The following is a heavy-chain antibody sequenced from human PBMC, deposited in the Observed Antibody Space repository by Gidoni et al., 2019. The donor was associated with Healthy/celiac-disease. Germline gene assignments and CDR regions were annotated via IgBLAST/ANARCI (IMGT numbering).Heavy chain of an antibody. J-gene: IGHJ6*02. CDR3: ARDCSGGSCYGYYYYGMDV. D-gene: IGHD2-15*01. CDR1: GYTFTGYY. Sequence: QVQLVQSGAEVKKPGASVKVSCQASGYTFTGYYMHWVRQAPGQGLEWMGWINPNSGGTNYAQKLQGRVTMTRDTSISTAYMELSRLRSDDTAVYYCARDCSGGSCYGYYYYGMDVWGQGTTVTVSS. V-gene: IGHV1-2*02. CDR2: INPNSGGT.